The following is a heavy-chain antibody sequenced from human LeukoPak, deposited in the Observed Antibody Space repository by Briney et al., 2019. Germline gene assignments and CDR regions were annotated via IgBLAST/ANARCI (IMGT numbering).Heavy chain of an antibody. CDR3: ARGSSVAARDFDY. CDR1: GFTFSTYA. D-gene: IGHD6-6*01. CDR2: ISYDGINK. V-gene: IGHV3-30*04. Sequence: GGSLRLSCAASGFTFSTYAMHWVRQAPGKGLEWLALISYDGINKYYLDSVKGRFTISRDNSKNTLYLQMNSLRAEDTAVYYCARGSSVAARDFDYWGQGTLVTVSS. J-gene: IGHJ4*02.